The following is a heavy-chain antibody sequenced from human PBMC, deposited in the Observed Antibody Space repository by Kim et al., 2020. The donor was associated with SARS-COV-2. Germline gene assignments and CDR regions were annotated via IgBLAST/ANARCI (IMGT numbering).Heavy chain of an antibody. V-gene: IGHV3-11*01. J-gene: IGHJ4*02. CDR1: GFTFSDYF. CDR3: ARDWWEDSSSLELGY. D-gene: IGHD6-13*01. Sequence: GGSLRLSCAASGFTFSDYFMTWIRQAPGKGLEWISYISSGAGTIYYADSVKGRFTFSRDNAKNSVYLQMNSLRAEDTAMYYCARDWWEDSSSLELGYWGQGTLVSVSS. CDR2: ISSGAGTI.